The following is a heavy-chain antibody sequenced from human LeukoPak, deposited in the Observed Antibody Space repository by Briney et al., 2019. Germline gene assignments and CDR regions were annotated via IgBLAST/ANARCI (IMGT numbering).Heavy chain of an antibody. CDR3: AREAVAGTEFDY. CDR1: GFTFSSYA. D-gene: IGHD6-19*01. Sequence: GGSLRLSCAASGFTFSSYAMHWVRQAPGKGLEYVSAISSNGGSTYYANSVKGRFTISRDNSKNTLYLQMNSLRAEDTAVYYCAREAVAGTEFDYWGQGTLVTVSS. V-gene: IGHV3-64*01. CDR2: ISSNGGST. J-gene: IGHJ4*02.